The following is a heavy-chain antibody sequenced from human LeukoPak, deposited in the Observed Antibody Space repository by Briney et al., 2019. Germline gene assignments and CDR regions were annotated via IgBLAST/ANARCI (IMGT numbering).Heavy chain of an antibody. J-gene: IGHJ4*02. D-gene: IGHD2/OR15-2a*01. V-gene: IGHV3-11*04. CDR3: ARFSDDEYFDY. CDR1: GFTFSDYY. CDR2: ISNRGTST. Sequence: GGSLRLSCATSGFTFSDYYMSWIRQAPGKGLEWISYISNRGTSTYYPGSVKGRFTISRENAKNSLYLQMNSLRAGDTAVYYCARFSDDEYFDYWGQGTLVTVSS.